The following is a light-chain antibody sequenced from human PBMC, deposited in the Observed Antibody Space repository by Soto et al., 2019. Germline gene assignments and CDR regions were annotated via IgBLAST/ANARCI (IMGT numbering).Light chain of an antibody. V-gene: IGKV1-39*01. CDR1: QSIGTY. J-gene: IGKJ2*01. CDR2: GAS. CDR3: QQSYSAPRT. Sequence: DIQMTQSPSSLPASVGDRISITCRASQSIGTYLSWYQQKPGKAPKLLICGASNLQSGVPSRFSGSGSETGFTLTISSLQPEDFATYYCQQSYSAPRTFGQGTKVDIK.